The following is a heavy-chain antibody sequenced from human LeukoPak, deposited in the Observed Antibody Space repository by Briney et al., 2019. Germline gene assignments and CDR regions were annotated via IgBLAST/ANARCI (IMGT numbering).Heavy chain of an antibody. V-gene: IGHV4-59*08. CDR2: IYYSGST. D-gene: IGHD1-7*01. CDR3: ARRTGDWNYGGYFDY. CDR1: GGSISSYY. Sequence: SETLSLTCTVSGGSISSYYWSWIRQPPGKGLEWIGYIYYSGSTNYNPSLKSRVTISVDTSKNQFSLKLSSVTAADTAVYYCARRTGDWNYGGYFDYWGQGTLVTVSS. J-gene: IGHJ4*02.